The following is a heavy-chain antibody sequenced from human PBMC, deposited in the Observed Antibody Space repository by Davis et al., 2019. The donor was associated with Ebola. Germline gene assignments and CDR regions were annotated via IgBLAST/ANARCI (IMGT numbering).Heavy chain of an antibody. CDR3: AKDSLRSFDWLPLGMDV. J-gene: IGHJ6*02. D-gene: IGHD3-9*01. CDR2: LDSGATT. Sequence: PGGSLRLSCAASGFAVSTNHMSWVRQAPGERLEWVSVLDSGATTNYADSVKGRFTISRDNSRNTVYLQMNSLRAEDTAVYYCAKDSLRSFDWLPLGMDVWGQGTTVTVSS. V-gene: IGHV3-53*01. CDR1: GFAVSTNH.